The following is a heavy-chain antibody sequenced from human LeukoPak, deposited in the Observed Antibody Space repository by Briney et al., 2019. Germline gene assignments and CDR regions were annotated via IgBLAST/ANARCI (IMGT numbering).Heavy chain of an antibody. CDR1: GFTFSDYY. V-gene: IGHV3-11*01. Sequence: PGGTLRLSCAASGFTFSDYYMSWIRQAPGKGLEWVSYISSSGSTIYYADSVKGRFTISRDNAKNSLYLQMNSLRAEDTAVYYCARVQLRYFDWTSPYNWFDPWGQGTLVTVSS. CDR3: ARVQLRYFDWTSPYNWFDP. J-gene: IGHJ5*02. D-gene: IGHD3-9*01. CDR2: ISSSGSTI.